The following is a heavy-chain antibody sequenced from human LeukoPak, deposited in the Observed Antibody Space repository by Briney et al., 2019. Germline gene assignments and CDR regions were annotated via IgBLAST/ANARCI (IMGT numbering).Heavy chain of an antibody. Sequence: GGSLRPSCAASGFTFSSYGMHWVRQAPGKGLEWVAAIWADGSKDSYEDSVKGRFTISRDISKSTLYPQMNSLRAEDTAVYYCARDLSVSGLDICGQGTMVTVPS. V-gene: IGHV3-33*01. D-gene: IGHD3-3*01. CDR3: ARDLSVSGLDI. CDR2: IWADGSKD. CDR1: GFTFSSYG. J-gene: IGHJ3*02.